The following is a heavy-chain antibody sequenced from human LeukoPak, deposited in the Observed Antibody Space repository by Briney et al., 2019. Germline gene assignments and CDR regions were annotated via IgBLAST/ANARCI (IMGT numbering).Heavy chain of an antibody. J-gene: IGHJ6*02. V-gene: IGHV3-23*01. CDR1: GFTFSSYA. D-gene: IGHD6-6*01. Sequence: GGSLRLSCVASGFTFSSYAMSWVRQAPGKGLEWVSAIRGSGGSTYYADSVKGRFTISRDNSKNTLYLQMNSLRAEDTAVYYCAKYTSSSVYYGMDVWGQGTTVTVSS. CDR3: AKYTSSSVYYGMDV. CDR2: IRGSGGST.